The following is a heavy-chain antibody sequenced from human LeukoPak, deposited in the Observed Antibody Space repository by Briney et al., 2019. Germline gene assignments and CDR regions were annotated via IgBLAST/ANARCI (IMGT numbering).Heavy chain of an antibody. CDR1: GGSISSYY. V-gene: IGHV4-59*01. Sequence: KPSETLSLTCTVSGGSISSYYWNWIRQPPGKGLEWIGYIYYSGSTNYNPSLKSRVTISVDTSKNQFSLNLTSVTAADTAVYYCAKAHEDIVVVPAYYMDVWGKGTTVTISS. CDR2: IYYSGST. J-gene: IGHJ6*03. D-gene: IGHD2-2*01. CDR3: AKAHEDIVVVPAYYMDV.